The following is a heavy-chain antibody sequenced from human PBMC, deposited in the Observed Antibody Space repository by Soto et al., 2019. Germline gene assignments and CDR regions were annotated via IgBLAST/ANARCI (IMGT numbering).Heavy chain of an antibody. D-gene: IGHD3-10*01. CDR3: ARDRDWFDP. Sequence: SETLSLTCAVSGDSITSGYYFAWIRRPAGKGLEWIGRIYTSGSTYYNPSLKSRVTMSVDTSKNQFSLKLSSVTAADTAVYYCARDRDWFDPWGQGTLVTV. CDR2: IYTSGST. CDR1: GDSITSGYY. J-gene: IGHJ5*02. V-gene: IGHV4-4*07.